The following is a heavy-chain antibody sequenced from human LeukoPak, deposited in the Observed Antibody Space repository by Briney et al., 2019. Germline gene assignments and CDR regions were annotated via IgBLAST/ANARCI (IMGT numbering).Heavy chain of an antibody. CDR2: IIPILGIA. J-gene: IGHJ1*01. CDR1: GGTFSSYT. D-gene: IGHD6-13*01. Sequence: SVKVSCKASGGTFSSYTISWVRQAPGQGLEWMGRIIPILGIANYAQKFQGRVTITADKSTSTAYMELSSLRSEDTAVYYCARGDSSSCPPCCQHWGQSPLVSLPS. V-gene: IGHV1-69*02. CDR3: ARGDSSSCPPCCQH.